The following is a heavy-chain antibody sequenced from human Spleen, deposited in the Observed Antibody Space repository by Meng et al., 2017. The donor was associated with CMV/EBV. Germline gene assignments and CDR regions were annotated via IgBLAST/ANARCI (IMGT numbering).Heavy chain of an antibody. CDR3: AIPIAVAGTHDY. Sequence: GESLKIYWTGSGFTFSAYVMSWVRQAPGKGLEWVSTISGSDGTKDYADSVKGRFTVSRDNSERTLYLEMSSLRVDDTAVYYCAIPIAVAGTHDYWGQGALVTVSS. CDR2: ISGSDGTK. CDR1: GFTFSAYV. J-gene: IGHJ4*02. D-gene: IGHD6-19*01. V-gene: IGHV3-23*01.